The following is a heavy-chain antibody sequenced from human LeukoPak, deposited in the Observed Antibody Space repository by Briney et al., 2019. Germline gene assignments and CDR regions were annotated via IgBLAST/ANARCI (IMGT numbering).Heavy chain of an antibody. CDR2: IYYSGST. V-gene: IGHV4-39*01. J-gene: IGHJ4*02. Sequence: PSETLSLTCTVSGGSISSSSYYWGWIRQPPGKGLEWIGSIYYSGSTYYNPSLKSRVTISVDTSKNQFSLKLSSVTAADTAVYYCARQSGRGSIAALFDYWGQGTLVTVSS. CDR1: GGSISSSSYY. D-gene: IGHD6-6*01. CDR3: ARQSGRGSIAALFDY.